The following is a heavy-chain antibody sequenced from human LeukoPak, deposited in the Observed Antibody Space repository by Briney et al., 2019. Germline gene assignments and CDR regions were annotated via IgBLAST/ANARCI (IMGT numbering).Heavy chain of an antibody. CDR1: GYSFRSYW. D-gene: IGHD2-15*01. J-gene: IGHJ3*01. CDR2: IYPGDSET. CDR3: ANSVLVAAYNTFDF. Sequence: GESLKISCKGSGYSFRSYWIGWVRQMPGKGLEWMGIIYPGDSETRYSPSFQGQVTISADKSISTAYLQWRSLKASDTAIYYCANSVLVAAYNTFDFWGQGTMVTVSS. V-gene: IGHV5-51*01.